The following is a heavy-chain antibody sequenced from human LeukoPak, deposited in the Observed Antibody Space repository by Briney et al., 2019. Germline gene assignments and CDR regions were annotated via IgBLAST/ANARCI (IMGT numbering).Heavy chain of an antibody. D-gene: IGHD6-13*01. CDR2: INSDGSTI. J-gene: IGHJ3*02. V-gene: IGHV3-74*01. CDR1: GFNFRSYW. Sequence: GESLRLSCAASGFNFRSYWMHWVRQAPGKGLVWVSRINSDGSTISYAASVKGRFTVSTDNAKSTLYLQMNSLGAEDTAVYYCARGSSNWSNAFDIWGQGTMVTVSS. CDR3: ARGSSNWSNAFDI.